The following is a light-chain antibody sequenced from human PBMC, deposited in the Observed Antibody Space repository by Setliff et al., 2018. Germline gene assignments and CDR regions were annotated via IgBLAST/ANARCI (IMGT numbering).Light chain of an antibody. CDR2: EVS. V-gene: IGLV2-14*01. CDR1: SSDVGAYSH. CDR3: MSYTTIRTYV. Sequence: QSALTQPASVSGSPGQSITISCAGTSSDVGAYSHVSRYQQYPGKAPKLMISEVSNRPSGVSYRFSGSKSGNTASLTISGLQAEDEADYYCMSYTTIRTYVFGTGTKVTVL. J-gene: IGLJ1*01.